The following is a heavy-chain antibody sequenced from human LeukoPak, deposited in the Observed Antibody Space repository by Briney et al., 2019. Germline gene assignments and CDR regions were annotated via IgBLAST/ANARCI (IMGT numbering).Heavy chain of an antibody. D-gene: IGHD6-19*01. Sequence: ASVKVSCKASGGTFSSYAISWVRQAPGQGLEWMGRIIPILGIANYAQKFQGRATITADKSTSTAYMELSSLRSEDTAVYYCARDGRYSSGWHDHPSGSLYNDYWGQGTLVTVSS. CDR2: IIPILGIA. CDR1: GGTFSSYA. CDR3: ARDGRYSSGWHDHPSGSLYNDY. V-gene: IGHV1-69*04. J-gene: IGHJ4*02.